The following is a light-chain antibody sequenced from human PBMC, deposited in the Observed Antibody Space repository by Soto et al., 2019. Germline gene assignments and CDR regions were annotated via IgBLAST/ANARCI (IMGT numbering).Light chain of an antibody. CDR1: SSNIGTNY. Sequence: QSALTQPPSASGTPGQRVTISCSGSSSNIGTNYVYWYQQLPGTAPKLLIYSNNQRPSGVPDRFSGSKSGTSASLAISGPRSEDEADYYCAAWDDSLSGYVFGTGTKVTVL. CDR2: SNN. CDR3: AAWDDSLSGYV. V-gene: IGLV1-47*02. J-gene: IGLJ1*01.